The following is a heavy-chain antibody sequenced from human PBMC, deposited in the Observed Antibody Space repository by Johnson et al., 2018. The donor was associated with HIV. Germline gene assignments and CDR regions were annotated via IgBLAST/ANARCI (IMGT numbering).Heavy chain of an antibody. J-gene: IGHJ3*02. Sequence: QVQLVESGGGVVQPGRSLRLSCAASGFTFSSYGMHWVRQAPGKGLEWVSVISYDGGNKYYADSVKGRFTISRDNSKNTLYLQMNSLRGEDTAVYYCARSEGSIWYGSAFDIWCQGTMVTVSS. CDR1: GFTFSSYG. D-gene: IGHD6-13*01. CDR3: ARSEGSIWYGSAFDI. CDR2: ISYDGGNK. V-gene: IGHV3-30*03.